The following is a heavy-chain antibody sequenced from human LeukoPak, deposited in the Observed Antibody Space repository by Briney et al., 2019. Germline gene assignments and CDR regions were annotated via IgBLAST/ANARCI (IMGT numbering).Heavy chain of an antibody. V-gene: IGHV4-4*07. CDR1: VDSISTYS. CDR3: ARGYTGTYYLGGGYYYYMDV. D-gene: IGHD1-26*01. Sequence: SETLSLTCTVSVDSISTYSWSWIRHPAGKGLEWVVRIYYDGSPNYNPSLKSRVPISVDTFKNQILLRLSPATAADTAVYYCARGYTGTYYLGGGYYYYMDVWGKGTTVTISS. J-gene: IGHJ6*03. CDR2: IYYDGSP.